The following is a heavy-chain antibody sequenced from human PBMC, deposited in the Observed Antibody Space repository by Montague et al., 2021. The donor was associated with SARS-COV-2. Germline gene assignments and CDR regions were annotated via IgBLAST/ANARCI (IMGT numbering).Heavy chain of an antibody. V-gene: IGHV4-34*01. CDR1: GGSFSGYY. CDR2: INHSGST. CDR3: ARGGGYSYGSLDY. J-gene: IGHJ4*02. D-gene: IGHD5-18*01. Sequence: SETLSLTCAVYGGSFSGYYWSWIRQPPGKGLEWIGEINHSGSTNYNPSLKSRVTISVDTSKNQFSLKLSSGTAADTAVYYCARGGGYSYGSLDYWGQGTLVTVSS.